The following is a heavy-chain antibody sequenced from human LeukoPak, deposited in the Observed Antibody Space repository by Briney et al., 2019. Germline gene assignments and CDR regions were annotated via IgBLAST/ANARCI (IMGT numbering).Heavy chain of an antibody. D-gene: IGHD6-19*01. Sequence: SETLSLTCAVYGGSFSGYYWSWIRQPPGKGLEWIGEINHSGSTNYNPSLKSRVTISVDTSKNQFSLKLSSVTAADTAVYYCARDDIAVAGTVDYWGQGTLVTVSS. CDR1: GGSFSGYY. J-gene: IGHJ4*02. CDR3: ARDDIAVAGTVDY. CDR2: INHSGST. V-gene: IGHV4-34*01.